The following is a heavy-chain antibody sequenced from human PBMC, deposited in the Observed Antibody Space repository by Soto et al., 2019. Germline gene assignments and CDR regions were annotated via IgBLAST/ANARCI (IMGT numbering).Heavy chain of an antibody. V-gene: IGHV3-49*03. J-gene: IGHJ3*02. CDR3: SRPSYYYDSSGFEPGAFEI. D-gene: IGHD3-22*01. CDR2: IRSKNYGRTT. Sequence: PGGSLRLSCTGSGFTFGNNAMTWFRQAPGKGLEWVGFIRSKNYGRTTEYAASVQGRFTISRDDYTGIAYLEMNSLTTDDTAVYYCSRPSYYYDSSGFEPGAFEIWGQGTMVTVSS. CDR1: GFTFGNNA.